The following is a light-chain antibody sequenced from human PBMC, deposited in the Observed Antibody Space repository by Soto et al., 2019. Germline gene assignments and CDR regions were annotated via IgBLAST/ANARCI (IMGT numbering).Light chain of an antibody. Sequence: EIVLTQSPGTLSLSPGERATLSCRASQSVSSSYLAWYQQKPGQAPRLLIYGASSRATGIPDRFSGSGSGTDFTLPISRLEPEDFAVYYGQQYGRSPLTFGGGTKVEIK. J-gene: IGKJ4*01. V-gene: IGKV3-20*01. CDR2: GAS. CDR1: QSVSSSY. CDR3: QQYGRSPLT.